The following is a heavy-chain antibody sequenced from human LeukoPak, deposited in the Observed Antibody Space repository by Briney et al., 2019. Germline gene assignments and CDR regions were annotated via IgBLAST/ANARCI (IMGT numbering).Heavy chain of an antibody. V-gene: IGHV3-23*01. CDR3: AKLGYYDFWSNYLVFDN. Sequence: GGSLRLSCAAPGFTSNSYAMTWVRQAPGKGLEWVSAVSGSGGSTYYPDSVEGRFTISRDNSKDTLYLQINSLRVEDTAVYFCAKLGYYDFWSNYLVFDNWGQGTLVTVSS. CDR1: GFTSNSYA. D-gene: IGHD3-3*01. CDR2: VSGSGGST. J-gene: IGHJ4*02.